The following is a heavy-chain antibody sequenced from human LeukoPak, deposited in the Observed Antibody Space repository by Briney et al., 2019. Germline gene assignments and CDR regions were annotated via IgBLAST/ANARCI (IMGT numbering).Heavy chain of an antibody. D-gene: IGHD6-13*01. J-gene: IGHJ6*04. CDR1: GGSISSSNW. Sequence: SETPSLTCAVSGGSISSSNWWSWVRQPPGKGLEWIGEIYHSGSTNYNPSLKSRVTISVDKSKNQFSLKLSSVTAADTAVYYCARATELVGYYGMDVWGKGTTVTVSS. CDR2: IYHSGST. CDR3: ARATELVGYYGMDV. V-gene: IGHV4-4*02.